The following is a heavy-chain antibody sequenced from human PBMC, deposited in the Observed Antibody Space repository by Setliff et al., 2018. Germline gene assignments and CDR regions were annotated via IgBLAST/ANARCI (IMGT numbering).Heavy chain of an antibody. CDR1: GDSISSGNW. J-gene: IGHJ6*03. D-gene: IGHD6-19*01. CDR3: VRTDYSDGRYSMDV. V-gene: IGHV4-4*02. Sequence: SETQSLTCAVSGDSISSGNWWSWVRQPPEKGLEWIGEINHSGNTNYNPSLKSRVTISVDKSTNQFSLKLNSVTAADTAVYYCVRTDYSDGRYSMDVWGKGTTVTVSS. CDR2: INHSGNT.